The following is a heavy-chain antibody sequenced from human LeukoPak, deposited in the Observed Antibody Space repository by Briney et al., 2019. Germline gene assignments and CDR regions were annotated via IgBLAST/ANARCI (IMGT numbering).Heavy chain of an antibody. CDR2: IYHIGST. CDR1: GHSISSDYY. Sequence: SETLSLTCAVSGHSISSDYYWGWIRQPPGKGLEWIGSIYHIGSTYYNPSLKSRLTISVDTSKNQFPLKLSSVTAADTAVYYCARGPYTSGWYYYFDYWGQGTLVTVSS. CDR3: ARGPYTSGWYYYFDY. J-gene: IGHJ4*02. V-gene: IGHV4-38-2*01. D-gene: IGHD6-19*01.